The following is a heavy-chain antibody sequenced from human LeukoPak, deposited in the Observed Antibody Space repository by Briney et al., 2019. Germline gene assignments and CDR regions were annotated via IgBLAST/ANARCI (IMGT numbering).Heavy chain of an antibody. CDR3: ARGRNYLYAFDI. Sequence: AASVKVSCKASGYTFTSYGISWVRQAPGQGLEWMGGIIPIFGTANYAQKFQGRVTITADESTSTAYMELSSLRSEDTAVYYCARGRNYLYAFDIWDQGTMVTVSS. V-gene: IGHV1-69*13. CDR2: IIPIFGTA. J-gene: IGHJ3*02. D-gene: IGHD3-16*01. CDR1: GYTFTSYG.